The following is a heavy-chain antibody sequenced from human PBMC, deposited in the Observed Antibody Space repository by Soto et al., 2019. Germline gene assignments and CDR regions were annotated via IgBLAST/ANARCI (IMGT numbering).Heavy chain of an antibody. CDR1: GGSISSYY. D-gene: IGHD6-13*01. Sequence: SETLSLTCTVSGGSISSYYWSWIRQPPGKGLEWIGYIYYSGITNYNPSLKSRVTISVDTSKNQFSLKLSSVTAADTAVYYCARQAAAGFDYWGQGTLVTVSS. V-gene: IGHV4-59*01. CDR2: IYYSGIT. J-gene: IGHJ4*02. CDR3: ARQAAAGFDY.